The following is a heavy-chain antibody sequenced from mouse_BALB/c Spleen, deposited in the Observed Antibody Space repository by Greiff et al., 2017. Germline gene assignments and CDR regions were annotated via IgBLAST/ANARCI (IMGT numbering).Heavy chain of an antibody. CDR3: ARRGYGYDYYAMDY. D-gene: IGHD1-2*01. V-gene: IGHV5-12-2*01. J-gene: IGHJ4*01. Sequence: EVKLVESGGGLVQPGGSLKLSCAASGFTFSSYTMSWVRQTPEKRLEWVAYISNGGGSTYYPDTVKGRFTISRDNAKNTLYLQMSSLKSEDTAMYYCARRGYGYDYYAMDYWGQGTSVTVSS. CDR1: GFTFSSYT. CDR2: ISNGGGST.